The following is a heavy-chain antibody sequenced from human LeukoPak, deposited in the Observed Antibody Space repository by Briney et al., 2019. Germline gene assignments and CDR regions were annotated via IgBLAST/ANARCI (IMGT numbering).Heavy chain of an antibody. CDR1: GGSFSGCY. V-gene: IGHV4-34*01. J-gene: IGHJ4*02. CDR2: INHSGST. CDR3: ARERGSYFDY. D-gene: IGHD1-26*01. Sequence: SETLSLTCAVYGGSFSGCYWSWIRQPPGKGLEWIGEINHSGSTNYNPSLKSRVTISVDTSKNQFSLKLSSVTAADTAVYYCARERGSYFDYWGQGTLVTVSS.